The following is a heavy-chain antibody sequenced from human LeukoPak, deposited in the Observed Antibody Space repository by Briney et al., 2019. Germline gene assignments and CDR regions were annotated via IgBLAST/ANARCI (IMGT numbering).Heavy chain of an antibody. V-gene: IGHV1-69*13. CDR2: IIPIFGSA. Sequence: ASVKVSCKASGGTFSSYAINWVRQAPGQGLEWMGGIIPIFGSANYPQKFQGRVTITADESTSTAYMELSSLRSEDTAVYYCARDYYDVFLRVFDIGGKGTLFTVFS. CDR3: ARDYYDVFLRVFDI. CDR1: GGTFSSYA. J-gene: IGHJ3*02. D-gene: IGHD3-22*01.